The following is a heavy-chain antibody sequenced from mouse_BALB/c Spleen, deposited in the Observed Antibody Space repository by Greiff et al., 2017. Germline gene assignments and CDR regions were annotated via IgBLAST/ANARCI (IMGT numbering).Heavy chain of an antibody. D-gene: IGHD2-10*01. CDR1: GFTFSSFG. CDR3: ARAYYGNYNFDY. J-gene: IGHJ2*01. CDR2: ISSGSSTI. V-gene: IGHV5-17*02. Sequence: EVNVVESGGGLVQPGGSRKLSCAASGFTFSSFGMHWVRQAPEKGLEWVAYISSGSSTIYYADTVKGRFTISRDNPKNTLFLQMTSLRSEDTAMYYCARAYYGNYNFDYWGQGTTLTVSS.